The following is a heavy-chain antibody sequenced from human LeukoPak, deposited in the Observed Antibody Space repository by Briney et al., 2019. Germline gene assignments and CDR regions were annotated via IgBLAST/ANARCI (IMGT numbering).Heavy chain of an antibody. D-gene: IGHD5-12*01. CDR3: VRHDGRGGATMGAFDS. V-gene: IGHV4-39*01. CDR1: GGSISRNEYY. J-gene: IGHJ5*01. Sequence: SETLSLTCTVSGGSISRNEYYWGWIRQPPGKGLEWIGTVYYGRTTYYNPSLDGRVTISLDTSANHFSLQLNSVTAADTAVYYCVRHDGRGGATMGAFDSWGQGSLVTVSS. CDR2: VYYGRTT.